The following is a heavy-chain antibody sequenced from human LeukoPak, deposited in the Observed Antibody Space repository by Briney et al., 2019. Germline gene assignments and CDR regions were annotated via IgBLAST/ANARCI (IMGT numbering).Heavy chain of an antibody. D-gene: IGHD3-10*01. J-gene: IGHJ6*02. CDR3: ASEESRGVYGMDV. CDR2: ISPAGRT. Sequence: PGGSLRLSCAASGFSLRRYDMHWVRQPTGGGLEWVSTISPAGRTYYPDSVKGRFTISRENAKNSLFLQMNNLRAGDTAVYFCASEESRGVYGMDVWGQGTTVTVSS. CDR1: GFSLRRYD. V-gene: IGHV3-13*01.